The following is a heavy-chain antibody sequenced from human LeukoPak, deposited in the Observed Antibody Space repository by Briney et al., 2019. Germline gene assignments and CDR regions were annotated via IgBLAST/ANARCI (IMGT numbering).Heavy chain of an antibody. J-gene: IGHJ4*02. Sequence: SETLSLTCTVSGGSISSYYWGWIRQPPGKGLEWIGSIYYSGSTYYNPSLKSRVTISVDTSKNQFSLKLSSVTAADTAVYYCARSFTVTAIDYWGQGTLVTVSS. CDR1: GGSISSYY. D-gene: IGHD4-17*01. CDR3: ARSFTVTAIDY. CDR2: IYYSGST. V-gene: IGHV4-39*01.